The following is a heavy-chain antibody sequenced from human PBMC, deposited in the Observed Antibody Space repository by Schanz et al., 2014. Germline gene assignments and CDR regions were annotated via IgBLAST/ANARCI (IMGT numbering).Heavy chain of an antibody. Sequence: EVQLLESGGGLVQPGGSLRLSCAASGFSFSTYCMSWVRQAPGKGLEWVSAISGSGGSTYYADSVKGRFTISRDNSKNTLYLQMNSLETEDTAVYYCTTDNGHFAFDFWGQGTMVTGSS. J-gene: IGHJ3*01. CDR1: GFSFSTYC. CDR2: ISGSGGST. V-gene: IGHV3-23*01. D-gene: IGHD2-8*01. CDR3: TTDNGHFAFDF.